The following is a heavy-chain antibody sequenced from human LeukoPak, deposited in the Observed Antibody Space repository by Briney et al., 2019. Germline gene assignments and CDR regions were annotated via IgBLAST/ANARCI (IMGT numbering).Heavy chain of an antibody. D-gene: IGHD4-17*01. CDR3: AKLDYGDYPNHRFDY. Sequence: GGSLRLSCVVSGFTFSRYSMNWVRQAPGKGLEWVSSISISSNYIYYADSVKGRFTISRDNAKNSLYLQMNSLRAEDTAAYYCAKLDYGDYPNHRFDYWGQGTLVTVSS. CDR2: ISISSNYI. V-gene: IGHV3-21*01. J-gene: IGHJ4*02. CDR1: GFTFSRYS.